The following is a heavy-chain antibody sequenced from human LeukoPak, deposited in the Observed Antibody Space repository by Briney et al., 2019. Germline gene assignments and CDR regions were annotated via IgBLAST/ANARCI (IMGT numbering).Heavy chain of an antibody. CDR1: GYTFSTHG. J-gene: IGHJ4*02. Sequence: GRSLRLSCAASGYTFSTHGMHWVRQAPGKGLEWVAVIWHDGSKKLYADSVKGRFSVSRDNSKSMLYLQMNSLRAEDTAVYYCVRHYGAYIDLWGQGSLVTVSS. V-gene: IGHV3-33*01. D-gene: IGHD4-17*01. CDR3: VRHYGAYIDL. CDR2: IWHDGSKK.